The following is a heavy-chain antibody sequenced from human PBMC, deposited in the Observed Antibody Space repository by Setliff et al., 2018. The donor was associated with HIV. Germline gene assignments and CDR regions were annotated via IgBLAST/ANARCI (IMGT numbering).Heavy chain of an antibody. J-gene: IGHJ6*03. Sequence: SVKVSCKASGGTFSNYAFTWVRQAPGQGLEWMGGIIPIFDTANYAQKFQGRVSITADESTSTAYMELSSLRSEDTAVYYCARDILERGYYYYYMDVWGKGTTVTVSS. D-gene: IGHD3-3*01. CDR2: IIPIFDTA. CDR3: ARDILERGYYYYYMDV. V-gene: IGHV1-69*13. CDR1: GGTFSNYA.